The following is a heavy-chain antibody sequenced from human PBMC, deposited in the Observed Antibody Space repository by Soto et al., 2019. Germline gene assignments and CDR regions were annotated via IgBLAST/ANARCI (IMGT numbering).Heavy chain of an antibody. D-gene: IGHD6-19*01. CDR1: GYTFTSYD. CDR2: MNPNSGNT. J-gene: IGHJ6*03. V-gene: IGHV1-8*01. CDR3: ARAISGAVAGTLYVVSGAGAEGINYYYYMDV. Sequence: ASVKVSCKASGYTFTSYDINWVRQATGQGLEWMGWMNPNSGNTGYAQKFQGRVTMTRNTSISTAYMELGSLRSEETAVYYCARAISGAVAGTLYVVSGAGAEGINYYYYMDVWGKGTTVTVSS.